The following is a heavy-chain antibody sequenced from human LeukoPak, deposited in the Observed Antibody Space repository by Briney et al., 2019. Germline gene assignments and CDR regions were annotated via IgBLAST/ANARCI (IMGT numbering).Heavy chain of an antibody. CDR2: INNDGTTT. CDR3: LSCIAPNCYEF. J-gene: IGHJ4*02. D-gene: IGHD2-2*01. Sequence: PGGSLRLSCAASGFTFSTHWMHWVRQAPGKGLVWVSCINNDGTTTTYADSVKGRFTISRDNAKSTLYLQMNSLRAEDTAVYYCLSCIAPNCYEFWRQGAPVTVSS. CDR1: GFTFSTHW. V-gene: IGHV3-74*03.